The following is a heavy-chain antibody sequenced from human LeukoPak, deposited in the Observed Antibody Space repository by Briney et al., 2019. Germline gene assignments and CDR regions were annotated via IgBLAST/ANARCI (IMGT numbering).Heavy chain of an antibody. CDR1: GFTFSTYW. D-gene: IGHD6-13*01. V-gene: IGHV3-74*01. CDR3: AKDATAVVGTVYMDV. J-gene: IGHJ6*03. CDR2: IKHDGSIT. Sequence: GGSLRLSCAASGFTFSTYWMHWVRQARGKELVWVSHIKHDGSITSYADSVKGRFTISRDNAKNSLYLQMDSLRAEDTAVYYCAKDATAVVGTVYMDVWGKGTTVTISS.